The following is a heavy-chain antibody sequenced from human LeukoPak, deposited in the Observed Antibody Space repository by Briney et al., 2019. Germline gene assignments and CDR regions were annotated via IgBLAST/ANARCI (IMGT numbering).Heavy chain of an antibody. CDR2: INHSGST. CDR3: ARGQTYCSSTSCYLKTYNWFDP. CDR1: GGSFSGYY. D-gene: IGHD2-2*01. V-gene: IGHV4-34*01. Sequence: SETLSLTCAVYGGSFSGYYWSWIRPPPGKGLGWIGEINHSGSTNYNPSLKSRVTISVDTSKNQFSLKLSSVTAADTAVYYCARGQTYCSSTSCYLKTYNWFDPWGQGTLVTVSS. J-gene: IGHJ5*02.